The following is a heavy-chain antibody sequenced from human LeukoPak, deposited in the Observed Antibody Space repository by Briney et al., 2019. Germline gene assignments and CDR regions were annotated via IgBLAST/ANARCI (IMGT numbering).Heavy chain of an antibody. J-gene: IGHJ4*02. CDR3: AREGLGELTLDC. V-gene: IGHV1-18*01. Sequence: ASVTVSCKSTGYTFTTYGITWVRQAPGQGLEWMGWISTDNGDTNYAQKLQGRVTMTTDTSTSTAYMELRSLRSDDTAVYYCAREGLGELTLDCWGQGTLVTVSS. D-gene: IGHD3-16*01. CDR1: GYTFTTYG. CDR2: ISTDNGDT.